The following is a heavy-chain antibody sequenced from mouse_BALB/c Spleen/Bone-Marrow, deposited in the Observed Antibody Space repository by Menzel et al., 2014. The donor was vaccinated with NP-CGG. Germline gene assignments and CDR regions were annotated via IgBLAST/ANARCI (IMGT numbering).Heavy chain of an antibody. CDR2: INPGTDYT. CDR3: AKTRTGLPY. D-gene: IGHD4-1*01. Sequence: QVLLMASGAELAKPGASVKMSCKASGYTFTNSWMHWVKQRPGQGLEWIGYINPGTDYTEYDLKFKDKATLTADRSSSKADKQMSGLTSEDSAVDVCAKTRTGLPYWGQGTLGSGSA. V-gene: IGHV1-7*01. J-gene: IGHJ3*01. CDR1: GYTFTNSW.